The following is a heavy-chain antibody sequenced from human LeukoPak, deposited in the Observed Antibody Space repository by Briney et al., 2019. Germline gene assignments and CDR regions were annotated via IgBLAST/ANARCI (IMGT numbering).Heavy chain of an antibody. CDR3: ARALAVAGTGGFDP. CDR2: IRSTGDT. CDR1: GFIFSQYS. J-gene: IGHJ5*02. Sequence: GGSRGLSCAASGFIFSQYSINWVRQAPGKGLEWVSHIRSTGDTFYADSVKGRFTISRDNARNSLYLQMNSLRAEDTAVYYCARALAVAGTGGFDPWGQGTLVTVSS. V-gene: IGHV3-48*01. D-gene: IGHD6-19*01.